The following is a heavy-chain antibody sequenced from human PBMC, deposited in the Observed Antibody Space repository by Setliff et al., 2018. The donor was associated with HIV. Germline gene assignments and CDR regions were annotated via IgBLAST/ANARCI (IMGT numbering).Heavy chain of an antibody. CDR2: INHSGST. Sequence: SETLSLTCAVYGGSFSGHYWSWIRQPPGKGLEWIGEINHSGSTNYNPSLKSRVTISVDTSKNQFSLKLSSVTAADTAVYYCARGPLLLYYWGQGTLVTVSS. V-gene: IGHV4-34*01. J-gene: IGHJ4*02. CDR3: ARGPLLLYY. CDR1: GGSFSGHY. D-gene: IGHD2-15*01.